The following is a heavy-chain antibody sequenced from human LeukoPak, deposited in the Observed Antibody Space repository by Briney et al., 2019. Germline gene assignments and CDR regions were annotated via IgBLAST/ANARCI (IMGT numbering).Heavy chain of an antibody. CDR1: GYTFTGYY. V-gene: IGHV1-2*02. D-gene: IGHD5-12*01. Sequence: ASVKVSCKATGYTFTGYYMHWVRQAPAQGLEWMGWINPNSGGTNYAQKFQGRVTMTRDTSISTAYMELSRLRSADTAVYYCARDVDIVATILSPPRNPGLLGYWGQGTLVTVSS. CDR3: ARDVDIVATILSPPRNPGLLGY. CDR2: INPNSGGT. J-gene: IGHJ4*02.